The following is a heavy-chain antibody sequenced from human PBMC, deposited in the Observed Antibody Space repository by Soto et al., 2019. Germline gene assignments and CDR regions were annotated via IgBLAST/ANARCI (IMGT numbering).Heavy chain of an antibody. D-gene: IGHD2-15*01. CDR1: GGSISNYY. Sequence: QVQLQESGLGLVKPSETLSLTCTVSGGSISNYYWSWIRQPPGKGLEWIGYIYYSGSTNYNPSLKSRVTISVDTSKNQFSLKLSSVTAADTAVYYCARAGAATLSDYWGQGTLVTVSS. V-gene: IGHV4-59*01. CDR3: ARAGAATLSDY. J-gene: IGHJ4*02. CDR2: IYYSGST.